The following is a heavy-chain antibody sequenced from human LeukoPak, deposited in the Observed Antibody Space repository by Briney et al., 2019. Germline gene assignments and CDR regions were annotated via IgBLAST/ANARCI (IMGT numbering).Heavy chain of an antibody. D-gene: IGHD1-26*01. CDR1: GFTFSSYG. J-gene: IGHJ5*02. V-gene: IGHV3-33*06. Sequence: GGSLRLSRAASGFTFSSYGMHWVRQAPGKGLEWVAVIWYDGSNKYYADSVKGRFTISRDNSKNTLYLQMNSLRAEDTAVYYCAKDLTVGATIDWFDPWGQGTLVTVSS. CDR3: AKDLTVGATIDWFDP. CDR2: IWYDGSNK.